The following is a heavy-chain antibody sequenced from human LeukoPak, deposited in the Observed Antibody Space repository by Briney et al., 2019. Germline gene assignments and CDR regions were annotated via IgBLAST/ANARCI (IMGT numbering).Heavy chain of an antibody. CDR1: GFTFSSYA. CDR3: AKVGCSSVACLPDRRDLDH. J-gene: IGHJ4*02. D-gene: IGHD2-15*01. Sequence: PGRSLRLSCAASGFTFSSYAMHWVRQAPGKGLEWVAVISYDGSNKYYADSVKGRFTISRDNSKNTVYLQMNSLSAEDTAVYSCAKVGCSSVACLPDRRDLDHWGQGTLVTVSS. V-gene: IGHV3-30*04. CDR2: ISYDGSNK.